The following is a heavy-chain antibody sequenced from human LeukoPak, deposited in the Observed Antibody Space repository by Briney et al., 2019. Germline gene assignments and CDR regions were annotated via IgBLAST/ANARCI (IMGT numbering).Heavy chain of an antibody. CDR1: GLIFSDYY. Sequence: GGSLRLSCAVSGLIFSDYYMSWMRQAPGEGLEWISYISGSGSSTNYADSVKGRFTISRDNAKNSLYLQMNSLRAEDTAMYYCARDDGRRATSTVVFGNWGQGTLVTVSS. D-gene: IGHD2-2*01. CDR3: ARDDGRRATSTVVFGN. CDR2: ISGSGSST. V-gene: IGHV3-11*04. J-gene: IGHJ4*02.